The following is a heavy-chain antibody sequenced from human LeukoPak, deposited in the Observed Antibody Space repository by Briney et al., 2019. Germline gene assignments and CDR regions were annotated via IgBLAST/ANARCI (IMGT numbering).Heavy chain of an antibody. J-gene: IGHJ5*02. CDR2: IYYSGSS. V-gene: IGHV4-59*11. CDR3: ARGDRAVAGAWGWFDP. Sequence: SETLSLTCTVSGGSISSHYWSWIRQPPGKGLEWIGYIYYSGSSNFNPSLKSRVTMSVDTSKNQFSLKLSSVTAADTAIYFCARGDRAVAGAWGWFDPWGQGTLVTVSS. CDR1: GGSISSHY. D-gene: IGHD6-19*01.